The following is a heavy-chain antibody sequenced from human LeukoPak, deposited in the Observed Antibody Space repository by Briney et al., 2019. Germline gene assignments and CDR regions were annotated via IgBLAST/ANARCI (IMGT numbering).Heavy chain of an antibody. CDR1: GGSISSGGYY. CDR3: ARHPFLEWLSRTRWWFDP. Sequence: SETLSLTCTVSGGSISSGGYYWSWIRQPPGKGLEWIGYIYHSGSTYYNPSLKSRVTISVDRSKNQFSLKLSSVTAADTAVYYCARHPFLEWLSRTRWWFDPWGQGTLVTVSS. CDR2: IYHSGST. J-gene: IGHJ5*02. V-gene: IGHV4-30-2*01. D-gene: IGHD3-3*02.